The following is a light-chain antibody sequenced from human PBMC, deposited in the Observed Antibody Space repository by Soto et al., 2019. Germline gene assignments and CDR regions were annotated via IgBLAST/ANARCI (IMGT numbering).Light chain of an antibody. CDR2: GTS. Sequence: EIVMTQSPATLSVSPGDRATLSCRAGQPLNNNVAWYQHKPGQAPRLLIYGTSTRATGISARFSGGGSGTEFTLTISSLEPEDFATYYCQQRRDWPPITFGQGTRLEIK. J-gene: IGKJ5*01. CDR3: QQRRDWPPIT. V-gene: IGKV3-15*01. CDR1: QPLNNN.